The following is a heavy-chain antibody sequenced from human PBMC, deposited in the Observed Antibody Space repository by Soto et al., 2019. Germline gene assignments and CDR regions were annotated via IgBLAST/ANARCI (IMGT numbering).Heavy chain of an antibody. CDR2: ITAHNSHT. CDR3: ARVYLGSGNYYGVYDY. V-gene: IGHV1-18*04. Sequence: GPSVKVSCKASGYTFTSYGLSWVRQAPGQGLEWMGWITAHNSHTIYAQRLQGRVNMTTDTSTSTAYMDLRSLRSDDTAVYYCARVYLGSGNYYGVYDYWGQGTLVTVS. D-gene: IGHD3-10*01. CDR1: GYTFTSYG. J-gene: IGHJ4*02.